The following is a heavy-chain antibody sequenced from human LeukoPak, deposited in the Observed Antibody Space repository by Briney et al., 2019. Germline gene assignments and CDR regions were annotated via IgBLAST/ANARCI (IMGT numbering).Heavy chain of an antibody. V-gene: IGHV3-7*03. CDR2: IKQDGSEK. CDR3: AREPPDCSSTSCYVLDY. D-gene: IGHD2-2*01. CDR1: GFTFSSYW. J-gene: IGHJ4*01. Sequence: GGSLRLSCAASGFTFSSYWMSWVRQAPGKGLEWVANIKQDGSEKYYVDSVKGRFTISRDNAKNSLYLQMNSLRAEDTAVYYCAREPPDCSSTSCYVLDYWGHGALVTVSS.